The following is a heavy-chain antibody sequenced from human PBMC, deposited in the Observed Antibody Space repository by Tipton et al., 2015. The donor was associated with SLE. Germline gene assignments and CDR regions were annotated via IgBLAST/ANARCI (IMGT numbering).Heavy chain of an antibody. CDR3: ARDSAVNFWYFDL. CDR1: GDSINSHY. Sequence: TLSLTCTVSGDSINSHYWSWIRQPAGKGLQWIGRIYPSGSINYNPSLKSRVTMSVATSKNQFSLRLTSVTAADTAMYYCARDSAVNFWYFDLWGRGTLVTVSS. J-gene: IGHJ2*01. V-gene: IGHV4-4*07. CDR2: IYPSGSI.